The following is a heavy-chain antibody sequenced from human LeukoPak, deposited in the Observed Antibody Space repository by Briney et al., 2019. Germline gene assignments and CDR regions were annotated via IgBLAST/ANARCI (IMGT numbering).Heavy chain of an antibody. V-gene: IGHV1-46*01. CDR1: GYTFTSYY. D-gene: IGHD2/OR15-2a*01. CDR3: AREVPSTYYFDY. CDR2: INPSGGRT. Sequence: ASVKVSCTASGYTFTSYYLHWVRQAPGHGLEWMGIINPSGGRTSYAQKFQGRVTMTRDTSTTTVYMELSSLRSEDTAMYYCAREVPSTYYFDYWGQGTLVTVSS. J-gene: IGHJ4*02.